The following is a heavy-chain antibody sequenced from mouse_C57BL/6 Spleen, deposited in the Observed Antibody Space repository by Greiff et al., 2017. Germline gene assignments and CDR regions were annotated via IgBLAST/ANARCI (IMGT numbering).Heavy chain of an antibody. Sequence: QVQLQQSGPELVKPGASVKISCKASGYAFSSSWMNWVKQRPGKGLEWIGRIYPGDGDTNYNGKFKGKATLTADKSSRTAYMQLSSLTSEDSAVYFCARGITTVVATGDYCGQGTTLTVSS. J-gene: IGHJ2*01. D-gene: IGHD1-1*01. V-gene: IGHV1-82*01. CDR3: ARGITTVVATGDY. CDR2: IYPGDGDT. CDR1: GYAFSSSW.